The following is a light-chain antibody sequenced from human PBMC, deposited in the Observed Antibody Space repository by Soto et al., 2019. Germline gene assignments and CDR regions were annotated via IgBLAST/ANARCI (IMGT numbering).Light chain of an antibody. V-gene: IGKV3-20*01. CDR1: QSVSSSY. CDR3: QQCGTLPGT. Sequence: EIVLTQSPGTLSLSPGERATLSCRASQSVSSSYLAWYQHKPGQAPRLLIYGASTRATGIPARFSGSGSGTEFTLTISSLQSEDFAVYYCQQCGTLPGTFGQGTKVDIK. CDR2: GAS. J-gene: IGKJ1*01.